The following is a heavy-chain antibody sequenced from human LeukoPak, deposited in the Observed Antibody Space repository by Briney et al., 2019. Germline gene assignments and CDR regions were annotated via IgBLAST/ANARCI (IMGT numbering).Heavy chain of an antibody. Sequence: ASVKVSCKASGYIFTNYYIHWVRQAPGQGLEWMGWINPNSGGTNYAQKFQGRVTMTRDKSISTAYMELYSLRSDDTAVYYCARDPPGVRYGRPIFDFWGQGTLVTVSS. CDR3: ARDPPGVRYGRPIFDF. J-gene: IGHJ4*02. CDR2: INPNSGGT. D-gene: IGHD2-8*01. CDR1: GYIFTNYY. V-gene: IGHV1-2*02.